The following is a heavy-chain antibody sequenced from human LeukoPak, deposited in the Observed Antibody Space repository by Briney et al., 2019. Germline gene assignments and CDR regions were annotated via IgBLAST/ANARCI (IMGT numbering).Heavy chain of an antibody. D-gene: IGHD6-19*01. V-gene: IGHV4-59*01. CDR3: ARGRSVAAPLYDI. J-gene: IGHJ3*02. Sequence: KTSETLSLTCVVSGVSINNYHWTWLGQPPGKGLGGIGYVDYSGSTNSNPSLGSRVTISVDTSKNQFSLKLTSVTAADTAVYYCARGRSVAAPLYDIWGPGTMVTVSS. CDR1: GVSINNYH. CDR2: VDYSGST.